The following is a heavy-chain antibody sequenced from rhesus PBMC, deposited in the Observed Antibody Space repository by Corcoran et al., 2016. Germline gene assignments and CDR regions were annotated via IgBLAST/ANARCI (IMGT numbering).Heavy chain of an antibody. CDR3: ARHKSIAAAGTLYY. Sequence: QVQLQESGPGLVKPSETLSLTCAVSGYSISSGYYWGWIRQPPGKGLEYIGYISGMRGSTSYNPSLKRRVTISKDTSKNQFSLKLSSVTAADTAVYYGARHKSIAAAGTLYYWGQGVLGTVSS. CDR1: GYSISSGYY. D-gene: IGHD6-25*01. V-gene: IGHV4-99*01. CDR2: ISGMRGST. J-gene: IGHJ4*01.